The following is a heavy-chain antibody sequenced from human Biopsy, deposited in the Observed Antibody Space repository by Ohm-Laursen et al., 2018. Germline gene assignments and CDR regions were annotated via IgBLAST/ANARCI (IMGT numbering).Heavy chain of an antibody. J-gene: IGHJ4*02. D-gene: IGHD3-3*01. CDR1: GGTFSNYA. V-gene: IGHV1-69*17. CDR3: ATPFQYYDSWGGYPPFDH. CDR2: IIAVSGLV. Sequence: SSVKVSCKAPGGTFSNYAISWARQAPGEGLEWMGGIIAVSGLVNYAPKFQGRVSITADKSTTTAYMELSNLKSEDTAVYYCATPFQYYDSWGGYPPFDHWGQGTLVTVSS.